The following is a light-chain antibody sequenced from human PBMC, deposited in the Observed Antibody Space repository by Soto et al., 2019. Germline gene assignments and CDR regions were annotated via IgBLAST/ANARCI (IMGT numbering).Light chain of an antibody. V-gene: IGKV3-15*01. CDR3: QQYDNWPYT. CDR1: QSVSNN. CDR2: GAS. J-gene: IGKJ2*01. Sequence: EIVMTHSPATLSVSPGERATLSCRASQSVSNNLAWYQQKPGQAPRLLIYGASTRATAIPARFSGSGSGTEFTLTISSLQSEDFAVYFCQQYDNWPYTFGQGTKLGIK.